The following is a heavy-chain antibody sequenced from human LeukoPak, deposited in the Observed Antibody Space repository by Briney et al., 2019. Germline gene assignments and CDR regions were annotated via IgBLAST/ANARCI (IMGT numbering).Heavy chain of an antibody. D-gene: IGHD3/OR15-3a*01. CDR2: IIGSSMHI. J-gene: IGHJ4*02. V-gene: IGHV3-21*01. CDR1: GFPFASLS. CDR3: AGFETRGTGDFDH. Sequence: GSLRLSFAASGFPFASLSMNWVRPAPGKGRGWGASIIGSSMHIIYSDSVKGRFTISRDDAKNSLFLQMNSLRAEDTAVYYCAGFETRGTGDFDHWGQGTLVTVSS.